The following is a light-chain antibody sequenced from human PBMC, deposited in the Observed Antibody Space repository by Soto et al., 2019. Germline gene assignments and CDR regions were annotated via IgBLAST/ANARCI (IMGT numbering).Light chain of an antibody. Sequence: IVLTQSPGTLSLSPWERATLSCRASQSVSSSYLAWYQQKPGQAPSLLIYGASRRATGIPDRFSGSGSGTDFTLTISRLEPEDFAVYYCQQYDSSPITFGQGTRLEI. CDR1: QSVSSSY. CDR2: GAS. CDR3: QQYDSSPIT. V-gene: IGKV3-20*01. J-gene: IGKJ5*01.